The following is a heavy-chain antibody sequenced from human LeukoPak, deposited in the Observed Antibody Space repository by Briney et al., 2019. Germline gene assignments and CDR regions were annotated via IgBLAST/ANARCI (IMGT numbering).Heavy chain of an antibody. CDR2: TGLSSSYI. Sequence: GGSLRLSCAASGFSLSIYDMVWDRQAPGKGLEWIASTGLSSSYIGYADSVKGRFTISRDNGENSVYLQMNSLRAEDTAVYFCARERSYCSGATCSLDLWGQGTLVTVSS. J-gene: IGHJ5*02. D-gene: IGHD2-15*01. CDR3: ARERSYCSGATCSLDL. CDR1: GFSLSIYD. V-gene: IGHV3-21*01.